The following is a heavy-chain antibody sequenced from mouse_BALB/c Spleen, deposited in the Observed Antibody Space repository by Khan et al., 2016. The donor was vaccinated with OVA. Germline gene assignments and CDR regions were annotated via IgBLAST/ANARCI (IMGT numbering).Heavy chain of an antibody. D-gene: IGHD1-1*01. CDR3: ASITYYDGSY. CDR2: IDPENGYV. J-gene: IGHJ3*01. V-gene: IGHV14-3*02. Sequence: VQLQQSGAELVKPGASVTLSCTASGFTIKDTYLHWVNQRPEQGLEWVGRIDPENGYVKFDPKFQGKATITADTSSSTVYLQLSSLTSEDTAVDYCASITYYDGSYWGQGTLVTVS. CDR1: GFTIKDTY.